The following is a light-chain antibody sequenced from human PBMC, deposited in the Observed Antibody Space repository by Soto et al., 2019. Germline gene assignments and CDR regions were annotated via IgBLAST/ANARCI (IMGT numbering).Light chain of an antibody. CDR1: QSITTF. CDR3: QQYSTYPLT. Sequence: DIQMTQSPSTLSASIGDRVTITCRASQSITTFLAWYQQKPGKAPQILIYDASILEPGVPSRLSGGGSGTEFTLTISSLQPDDFATYYCQQYSTYPLTFGGGTKVDIK. J-gene: IGKJ4*01. CDR2: DAS. V-gene: IGKV1-5*01.